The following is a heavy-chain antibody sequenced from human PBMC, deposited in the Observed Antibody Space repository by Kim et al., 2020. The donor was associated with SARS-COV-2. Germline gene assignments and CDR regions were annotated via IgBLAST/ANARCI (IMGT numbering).Heavy chain of an antibody. Sequence: SETLSLTCAVYGGAFSGYFWSWIRQSPEKGLEWLGDINYSGSTHYNSSLKSRITMSVDTIKKQFSLKLKSVSAPDTALYYCARGGSFHGSGSLDFWGQGTLVTVSS. CDR1: GGAFSGYF. D-gene: IGHD3-10*01. CDR2: INYSGST. CDR3: ARGGSFHGSGSLDF. J-gene: IGHJ4*02. V-gene: IGHV4-34*01.